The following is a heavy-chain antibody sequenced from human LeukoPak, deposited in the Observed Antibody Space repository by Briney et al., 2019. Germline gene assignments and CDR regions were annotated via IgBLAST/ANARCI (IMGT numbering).Heavy chain of an antibody. Sequence: PGESLTLSCAASGFTFSSFSMNWVRQAPGRGLEWVASISIGYNHIYYADSVKGRFTISRDNAKNSLYLQMNSLRDEDTAVYYCARADIVVVPADPFDYWGQGTLVTVSS. V-gene: IGHV3-21*01. CDR3: ARADIVVVPADPFDY. D-gene: IGHD2-15*01. CDR2: ISIGYNHI. J-gene: IGHJ4*02. CDR1: GFTFSSFS.